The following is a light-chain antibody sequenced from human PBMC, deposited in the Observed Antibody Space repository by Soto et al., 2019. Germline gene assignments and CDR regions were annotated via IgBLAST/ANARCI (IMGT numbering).Light chain of an antibody. CDR2: SNN. CDR3: ASWDDSLNGYV. J-gene: IGLJ1*01. V-gene: IGLV1-44*01. CDR1: SSNIGNNF. Sequence: QSVLTQPSSASGSPGQRVTISCSGSSSNIGNNFVKWYQQFPGTAPKLLIYSNNQRPSGVPDRFSGSKSGTSASLAISGLQCEDEADYYCASWDDSLNGYVFGTGTKLTVL.